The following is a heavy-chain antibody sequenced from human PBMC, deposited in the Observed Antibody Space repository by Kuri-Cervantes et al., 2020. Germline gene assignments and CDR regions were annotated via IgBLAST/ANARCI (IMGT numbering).Heavy chain of an antibody. CDR3: QHGRLLYQYVMGRFKYSFDH. CDR1: GFSLNTSGVG. Sequence: SGPTLVKPTQTLTLTCTCSGFSLNTSGVGVGWIRQPPGKALEWLELIYWDDDKRYSTSLKSRLTITKDTSKNQVVLTMTNMDPVDTATYYCQHGRLLYQYVMGRFKYSFDHWGQGTLVTVSS. V-gene: IGHV2-5*02. CDR2: IYWDDDK. J-gene: IGHJ4*02. D-gene: IGHD2/OR15-2a*01.